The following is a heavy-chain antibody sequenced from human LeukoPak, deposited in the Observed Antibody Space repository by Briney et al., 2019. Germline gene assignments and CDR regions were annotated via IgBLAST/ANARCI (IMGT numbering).Heavy chain of an antibody. Sequence: GGSLRLSCAASGFTFSSYAMSWVRQVPGKGLEWVSAISGSGGSTYYADSVKGRFTISRDNSKNTLYLQMNSLIAEDTAVFYCSKEYSGGGNSDVFDFGGQGTMVPVS. CDR1: GFTFSSYA. CDR3: SKEYSGGGNSDVFDF. CDR2: ISGSGGST. D-gene: IGHD1-26*01. V-gene: IGHV3-23*01. J-gene: IGHJ3*01.